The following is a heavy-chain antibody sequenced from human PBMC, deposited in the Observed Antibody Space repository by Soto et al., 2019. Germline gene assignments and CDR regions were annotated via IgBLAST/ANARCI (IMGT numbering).Heavy chain of an antibody. CDR2: IYSGGST. CDR1: GFTVSSNY. V-gene: IGHV3-53*01. CDR3: ASPNPLGRQTYYGMDV. D-gene: IGHD3-16*01. Sequence: EVQLVESGGGLIQPGGSLRLSCAASGFTVSSNYMSWVRQAPGKGLEWVSVIYSGGSTYYAASVKGRFTIARDNSKNTRDLQMNSLRPEATAVYYCASPNPLGRQTYYGMDVWGEGTTVAVSA. J-gene: IGHJ6*04.